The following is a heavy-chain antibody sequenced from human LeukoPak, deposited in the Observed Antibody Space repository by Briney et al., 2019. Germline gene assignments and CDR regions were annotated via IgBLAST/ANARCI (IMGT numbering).Heavy chain of an antibody. J-gene: IGHJ3*02. D-gene: IGHD3-22*01. CDR1: GGSISSYY. CDR2: MYYSGST. V-gene: IGHV4-59*08. CDR3: ARHAYYYDRSGSYEAFDI. Sequence: SETLSLTCTVSGGSISSYYWSWLRQPPGKGLQWLGSMYYSGSTNYKPSLKSRVTISVDTSKDQFSLKLSSVTAADKAVYYCARHAYYYDRSGSYEAFDIWGQGTMVTVSS.